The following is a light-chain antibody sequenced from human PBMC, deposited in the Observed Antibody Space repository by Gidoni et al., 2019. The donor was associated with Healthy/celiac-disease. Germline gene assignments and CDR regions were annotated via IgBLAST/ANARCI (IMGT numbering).Light chain of an antibody. CDR3: QQGYSTPYT. CDR1: QSISSY. CDR2: AAS. J-gene: IGKJ2*01. V-gene: IGKV1-39*01. Sequence: DIQMTQSPSSLSASVGDRVTITCRASQSISSYLNWYQQKPGKAPKLLIYAASSLQSGVPSRFSGSGSGRDFTLTISSLRPEDFATYYCQQGYSTPYTFGQGTKLEIK.